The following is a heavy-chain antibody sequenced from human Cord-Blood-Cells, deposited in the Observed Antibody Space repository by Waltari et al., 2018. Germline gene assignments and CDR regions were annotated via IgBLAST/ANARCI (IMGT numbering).Heavy chain of an antibody. Sequence: QVQLQQWGAGLLKPSETLSLTCAVYGGSFSGYYWSWIRQPPGKWLEWIEKINHSGSTNYTPSLKSRVTISVDTSKNQVSLKLSSVTAADTAVYYCARPSSSDRPDDAFDIWGQGTMVTVSS. D-gene: IGHD2-15*01. CDR3: ARPSSSDRPDDAFDI. V-gene: IGHV4-34*01. CDR1: GGSFSGYY. CDR2: INHSGST. J-gene: IGHJ3*02.